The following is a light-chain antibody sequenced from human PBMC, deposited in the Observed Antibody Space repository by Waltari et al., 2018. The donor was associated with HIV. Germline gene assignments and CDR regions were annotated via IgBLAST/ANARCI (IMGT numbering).Light chain of an antibody. J-gene: IGKJ1*01. CDR2: KAS. CDR1: QSISTW. CDR3: LQYSDHSWT. Sequence: DIQMTQSPSTLSASVGDRVTISCRASQSISTWLSWYQQKPGKAPKLLIHKASSLEPGFSSRFSGSGSGTEFVLTISSLRTEDFATYYCLQYSDHSWTFGQGTKV. V-gene: IGKV1-5*03.